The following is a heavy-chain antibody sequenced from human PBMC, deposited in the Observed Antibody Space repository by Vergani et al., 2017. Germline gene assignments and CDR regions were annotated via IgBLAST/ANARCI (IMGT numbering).Heavy chain of an antibody. CDR1: GGTFSSYA. J-gene: IGHJ4*02. CDR2: IIPILGIA. Sequence: QVQLVQSGAEVKKPGASVKVSCKASGGTFSSYAISWVRQAPGQGLEWMGRIIPILGIANYAQKFQGRVTITADKSTSTAYMELSSLRSEDTAVYYCASSPDDSSGYFDGEDYWGQGTLVTVSS. CDR3: ASSPDDSSGYFDGEDY. D-gene: IGHD3-22*01. V-gene: IGHV1-69*04.